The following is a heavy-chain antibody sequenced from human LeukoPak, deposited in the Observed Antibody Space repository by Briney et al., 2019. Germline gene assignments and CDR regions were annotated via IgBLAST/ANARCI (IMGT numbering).Heavy chain of an antibody. CDR3: ARDSHGGSGSYYYFDY. CDR1: GYTFTSYD. Sequence: ASVKVSCKASGYTFTSYDINWVRQATGQGLEWMGWMNPNSGNTGYAQKFQGRVTITRNTSISTAYMELSSLRSEDTAVYYCARDSHGGSGSYYYFDYWGQGTLVTVSS. D-gene: IGHD3-10*01. J-gene: IGHJ4*02. V-gene: IGHV1-8*03. CDR2: MNPNSGNT.